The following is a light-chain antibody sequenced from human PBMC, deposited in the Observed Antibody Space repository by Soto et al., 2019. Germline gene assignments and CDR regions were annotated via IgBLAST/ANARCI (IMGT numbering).Light chain of an antibody. CDR2: AAS. Sequence: DIQMTQSPSSLSASVGDRVTITCRASQSVTNYLSWYQQKSGRAPKLLIYAASRLQTGVSSRFSCSASGTDFTLTIRSLQPEDFATYYCLQSYSVPWTFGQGTTVESK. CDR1: QSVTNY. J-gene: IGKJ1*01. V-gene: IGKV1-39*01. CDR3: LQSYSVPWT.